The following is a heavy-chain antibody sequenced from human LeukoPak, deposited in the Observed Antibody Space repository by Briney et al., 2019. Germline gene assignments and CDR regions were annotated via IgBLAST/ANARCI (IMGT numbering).Heavy chain of an antibody. D-gene: IGHD1-26*01. CDR3: ARDRWELLNAFDI. CDR1: GFTFSSYW. CDR2: INSGGSST. J-gene: IGHJ3*02. V-gene: IGHV3-74*01. Sequence: PGGSLRLSCAASGFTFSSYWMHWVRQAPGKGLVWVSRINSGGSSTGYADSVKGRFTISRDNAKNTLYLQMNSLRAEDTAVYYCARDRWELLNAFDIWGQGTMVTVSS.